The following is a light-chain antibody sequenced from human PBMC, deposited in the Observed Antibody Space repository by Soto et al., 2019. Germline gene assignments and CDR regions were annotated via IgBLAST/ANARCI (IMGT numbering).Light chain of an antibody. V-gene: IGKV2D-29*02. CDR3: MQSTPLPPT. CDR2: EVS. Sequence: DVVMTQTPLSLSVAPGQPASISCKSSQSLLHITGETFLFWYLQKPGQSPQLLIDEVSTRVSGVPDRFSGSGSGTDFTLEISRVETDDVCIYCCMQSTPLPPTSGQGTRLWIE. J-gene: IGKJ5*01. CDR1: QSLLHITGETF.